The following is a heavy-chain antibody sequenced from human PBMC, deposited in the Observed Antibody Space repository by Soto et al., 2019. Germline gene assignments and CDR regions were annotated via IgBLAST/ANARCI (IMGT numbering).Heavy chain of an antibody. D-gene: IGHD3-10*01. CDR2: IYYSGST. Sequence: PSETLSLTCTVSGGSISSYYWSWIRQPPGKGLEWIGYIYYSGSTNYNPSLKSRVTISVDTSKNQFSLKLSSVTAADTAVYYCASLTYYYGSGSTNWFDPWGPGTLVTVSS. CDR3: ASLTYYYGSGSTNWFDP. CDR1: GGSISSYY. J-gene: IGHJ5*02. V-gene: IGHV4-59*08.